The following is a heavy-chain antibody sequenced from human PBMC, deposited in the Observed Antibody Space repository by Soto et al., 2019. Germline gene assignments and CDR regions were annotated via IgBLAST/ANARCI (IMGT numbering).Heavy chain of an antibody. D-gene: IGHD3-10*01. Sequence: SETLSLTCAFYGGSFDDFYWSWVRQSPGKGLEWVGEISHDGGTNYSPSLASRVSISVDTSKNQFSPHLRSVTAADTGLYYCARGQLVWYGDLTPYHRDMDVWGQGTTVTVSS. V-gene: IGHV4-34*01. CDR2: ISHDGGT. CDR3: ARGQLVWYGDLTPYHRDMDV. J-gene: IGHJ6*02. CDR1: GGSFDDFY.